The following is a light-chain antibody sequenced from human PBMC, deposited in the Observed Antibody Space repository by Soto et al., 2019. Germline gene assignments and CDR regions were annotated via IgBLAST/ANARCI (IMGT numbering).Light chain of an antibody. CDR1: HILLHSNGYHY. CDR2: LGS. Sequence: DIVMTQSPLSLPVTPGYPASISFISIHILLHSNGYHYLDWYLQKPGQSPQLLIYLGSNRASGVPDRFSGSGSGTDFTLKISRVEAEDVGVYYCMQALQTPPTFGQGTKVDIK. V-gene: IGKV2-28*01. CDR3: MQALQTPPT. J-gene: IGKJ1*01.